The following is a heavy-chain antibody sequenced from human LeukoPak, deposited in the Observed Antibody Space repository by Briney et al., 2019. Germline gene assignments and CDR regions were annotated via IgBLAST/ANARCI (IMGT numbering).Heavy chain of an antibody. D-gene: IGHD6-19*01. CDR2: IYQSETA. V-gene: IGHV4-38-2*02. J-gene: IGHJ4*02. CDR1: GYSISSGYF. Sequence: SETLSLTCTVSGYSISSGYFWGWMRQPPGKGLEWIGSIYQSETAHYNPSLKSRVTISVDTSKKQISVNLTSVTAADTGVYYCARGPHQQWPPMQYWGQGSLVTVSS. CDR3: ARGPHQQWPPMQY.